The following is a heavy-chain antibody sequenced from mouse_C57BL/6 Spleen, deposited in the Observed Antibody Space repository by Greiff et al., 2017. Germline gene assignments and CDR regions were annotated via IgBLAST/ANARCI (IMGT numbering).Heavy chain of an antibody. CDR2: IHPSDSDT. D-gene: IGHD2-13*01. V-gene: IGHV1-74*01. CDR3: SEGDYVIWFAY. J-gene: IGHJ3*01. CDR1: GYTFTSYW. Sequence: VQLQQPGAELVKPGASVKVSCKASGYTFTSYWMHWVKQRPGQGLEWIGRIHPSDSDTNYNQKFKGKATLTVVKSSSTAYMQLSSLTSDDSAVDYCSEGDYVIWFAYWGQGALVSVAA.